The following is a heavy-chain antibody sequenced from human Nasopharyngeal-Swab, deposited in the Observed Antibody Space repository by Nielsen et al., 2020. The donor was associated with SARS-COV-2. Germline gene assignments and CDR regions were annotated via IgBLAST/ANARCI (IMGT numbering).Heavy chain of an antibody. CDR3: ARHKAAAAGGWGWWFDP. D-gene: IGHD6-13*01. V-gene: IGHV4-34*01. Sequence: SETLSLTCAVYGGSFSGYYWNWIRQPPGKGLEWIGEINHGGNTNYNPSLKSRVTILVDTSKNQFSLKLASVTAADTAVYYCARHKAAAAGGWGWWFDPWGQGTPVTVSS. J-gene: IGHJ5*02. CDR2: INHGGNT. CDR1: GGSFSGYY.